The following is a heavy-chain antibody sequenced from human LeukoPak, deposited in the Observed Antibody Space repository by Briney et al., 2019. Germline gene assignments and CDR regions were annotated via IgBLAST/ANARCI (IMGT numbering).Heavy chain of an antibody. J-gene: IGHJ6*04. V-gene: IGHV3-48*03. Sequence: GGSLRLSCAASGFTFSSYEMNWVRQAPGKGLEWVSYISSSGSTIYYADSLKGRFTISRDNAKNSLYLQMHSLRAEDTAVYYCAELGITMIGGVWGKGTTVTISS. CDR2: ISSSGSTI. CDR1: GFTFSSYE. D-gene: IGHD3-10*02. CDR3: AELGITMIGGV.